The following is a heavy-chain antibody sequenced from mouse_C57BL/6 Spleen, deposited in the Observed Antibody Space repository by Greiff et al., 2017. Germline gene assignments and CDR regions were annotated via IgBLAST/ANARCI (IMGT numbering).Heavy chain of an antibody. CDR3: TRDRGPWYFDV. Sequence: EVKVVESGEGLVKPGGSLKLSCAASGFTFSSYAMSWVRQTPEKRLEWVAYISSGGDYIYYADTVKGRFTISRDNARNTLYLQMSSLKSEDTAMYYCTRDRGPWYFDVWGTGTTVTVSS. CDR2: ISSGGDYI. CDR1: GFTFSSYA. D-gene: IGHD3-1*01. J-gene: IGHJ1*03. V-gene: IGHV5-9-1*02.